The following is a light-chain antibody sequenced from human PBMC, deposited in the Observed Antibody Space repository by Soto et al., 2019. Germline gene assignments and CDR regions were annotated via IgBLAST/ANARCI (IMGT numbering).Light chain of an antibody. Sequence: DLQMTQSPSSLSASVGDRVTITCRASQSISIFLNWYQQKPGKAPKLLIYAASSLQSGVPSRFSGSGSGTDFTLTISSLQPEDFATYYCHQTDSIPETFGQGTKVEIK. V-gene: IGKV1-39*01. CDR1: QSISIF. J-gene: IGKJ1*01. CDR3: HQTDSIPET. CDR2: AAS.